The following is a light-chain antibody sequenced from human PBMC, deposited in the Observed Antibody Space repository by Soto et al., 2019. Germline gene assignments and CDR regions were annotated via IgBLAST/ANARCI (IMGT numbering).Light chain of an antibody. CDR3: QQSYTTPYT. Sequence: DIQMTQSPSSLSASVGVRVIITCRARESINNYLNWYQQKPGKAPKLLIYLTSTLQSGVPSRFSGSGSGTEFTLTISRLQPEDFAIYYCQQSYTTPYTFGQGTKLEI. J-gene: IGKJ2*01. CDR1: ESINNY. V-gene: IGKV1-39*01. CDR2: LTS.